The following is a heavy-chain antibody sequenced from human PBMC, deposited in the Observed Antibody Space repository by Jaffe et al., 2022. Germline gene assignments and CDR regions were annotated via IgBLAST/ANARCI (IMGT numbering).Heavy chain of an antibody. V-gene: IGHV3-66*02. CDR2: IYSGGST. Sequence: EVQLVESGGGLVQPGGSLRLSCAASGFTVSSNYMSWVRQAPGKGLEWVSVIYSGGSTYYADSVKGRFTISRDNSKNTLYLQMNSLRAEDTAVYYCARDSSALTTVTWGYYYYYMDVWGKGTTVTVSS. CDR3: ARDSSALTTVTWGYYYYYMDV. D-gene: IGHD4-17*01. J-gene: IGHJ6*03. CDR1: GFTVSSNY.